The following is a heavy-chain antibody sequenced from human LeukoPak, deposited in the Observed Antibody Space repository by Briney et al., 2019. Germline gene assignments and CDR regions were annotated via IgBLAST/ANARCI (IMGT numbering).Heavy chain of an antibody. D-gene: IGHD3-10*01. J-gene: IGHJ2*01. Sequence: SETLSLTCTVSGGSISSYYWSWIRQPPGKGLEWIGYIYYSGSTNYNPSLKSRVTISVDTSKNQFSLKLSSVTAADTAVYYCARRRVRAWYFDLWGRGTLVTVSS. V-gene: IGHV4-59*12. CDR1: GGSISSYY. CDR2: IYYSGST. CDR3: ARRRVRAWYFDL.